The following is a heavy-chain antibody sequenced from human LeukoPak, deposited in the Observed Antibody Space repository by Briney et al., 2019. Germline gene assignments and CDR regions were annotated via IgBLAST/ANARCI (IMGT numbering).Heavy chain of an antibody. J-gene: IGHJ6*04. CDR2: ISAYNGNT. V-gene: IGHV1-18*04. CDR3: ARYQHCSGGSCYYGYYYYYGMDV. CDR1: GYTFTSYG. D-gene: IGHD2-15*01. Sequence: ASVKVSCKASGYTFTSYGISWVRQAPGPGLEWMGWISAYNGNTNYAQKLQGRVTMTTDTSTSTAYMELRSLRSDDTAVYYCARYQHCSGGSCYYGYYYYYGMDVWGKGTRVTVSS.